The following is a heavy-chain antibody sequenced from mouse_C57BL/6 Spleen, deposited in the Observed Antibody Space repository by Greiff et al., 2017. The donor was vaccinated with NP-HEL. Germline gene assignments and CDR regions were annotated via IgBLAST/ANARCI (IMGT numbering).Heavy chain of an antibody. D-gene: IGHD1-1*01. CDR1: GYTFTNYW. CDR2: IYPGGGYT. J-gene: IGHJ2*01. CDR3: ARGDGSSGGYFDY. V-gene: IGHV1-63*01. Sequence: QVQLQQSGAELVRPGTSVKMSCKASGYTFTNYWIGWAKQRPGHGLEWIGDIYPGGGYTNYNEKFKGKATLTADKSSSTAYMQFSSLTSEDSAIYYCARGDGSSGGYFDYWGQGTTLTVSS.